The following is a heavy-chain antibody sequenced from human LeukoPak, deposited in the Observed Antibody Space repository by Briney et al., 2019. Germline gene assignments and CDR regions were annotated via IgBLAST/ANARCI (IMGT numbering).Heavy chain of an antibody. D-gene: IGHD4-11*01. V-gene: IGHV3-20*04. CDR3: ARERGGDYSNYYYYYSMDV. CDR2: INWNGVTT. Sequence: GGSLRLSCAASGFTFDDYGMSWVRQAPGKGLEWVSGINWNGVTTRYADSVKGRFTISRDNAKNSLHLQMNSLRAEDTAFYYCARERGGDYSNYYYYYSMDVWGKGTTVTVSS. CDR1: GFTFDDYG. J-gene: IGHJ6*03.